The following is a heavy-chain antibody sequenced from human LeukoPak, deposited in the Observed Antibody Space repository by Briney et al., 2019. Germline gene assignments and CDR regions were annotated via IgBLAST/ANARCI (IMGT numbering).Heavy chain of an antibody. D-gene: IGHD6-19*01. CDR3: TAQGGWYIDC. J-gene: IGHJ4*02. V-gene: IGHV4-4*02. CDR2: IHHEGST. Sequence: SGTLSLTCGVSGGSISSSIRWSWVRQPPGKGLEWIGEIHHEGSTKYSPSLKSRVTISVDKSKNQFSLKLNSMTAADTAVYYCTAQGGWYIDCWGQGTLVTVSS. CDR1: GGSISSSIR.